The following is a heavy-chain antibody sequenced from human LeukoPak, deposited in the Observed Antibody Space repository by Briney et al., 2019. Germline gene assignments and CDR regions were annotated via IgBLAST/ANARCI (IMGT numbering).Heavy chain of an antibody. V-gene: IGHV3-48*04. J-gene: IGHJ3*02. CDR2: ISSSSSTI. D-gene: IGHD3-16*02. Sequence: SGGSLRLSCAASGFTFSSYSMNWVRQAPGKGLEWVSYISSSSSTIYYADSVKGRFTISRDNAKNSLYLQMNSLGAEDTAVYYCARDSSPYDYVWGSYRHDAFDIWGQGTMVTVSS. CDR3: ARDSSPYDYVWGSYRHDAFDI. CDR1: GFTFSSYS.